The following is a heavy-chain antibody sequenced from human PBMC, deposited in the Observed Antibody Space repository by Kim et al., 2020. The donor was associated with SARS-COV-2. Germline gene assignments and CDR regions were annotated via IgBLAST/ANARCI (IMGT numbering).Heavy chain of an antibody. Sequence: KGRFNISRDNAKNSLYLPMNSLRDEDTAVYYCARVWYDILTGYYYYYGMDVWGQGTTVTVSS. CDR3: ARVWYDILTGYYYYYGMDV. D-gene: IGHD3-9*01. V-gene: IGHV3-48*02. J-gene: IGHJ6*02.